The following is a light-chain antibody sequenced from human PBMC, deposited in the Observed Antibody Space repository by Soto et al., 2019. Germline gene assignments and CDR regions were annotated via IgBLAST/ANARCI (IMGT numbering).Light chain of an antibody. CDR3: MQALRPAPT. Sequence: DIVMTQSPLSLPVTPGEPASISCRSSQSLLHSNGYNYLDWYLQKPVQSPQLLIYLGSNRAPGVPDRVSGSGSGTDFTLKISRVEAEDVGVYYCMQALRPAPTFGPGTKVDIK. CDR2: LGS. J-gene: IGKJ3*01. V-gene: IGKV2-28*01. CDR1: QSLLHSNGYNY.